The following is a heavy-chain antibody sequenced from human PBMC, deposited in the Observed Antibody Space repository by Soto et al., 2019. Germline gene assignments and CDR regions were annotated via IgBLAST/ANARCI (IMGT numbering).Heavy chain of an antibody. Sequence: SETLSLTCAVYGGSFSGYYWSWIRQPPGKGLEWIGEINHSGSTNYNPSLKSRVTISVDTSKNQFSLKLSSVTAADTAVYYCARVSPGAAAVYYYYYGMDVWGQGTTVTVSS. V-gene: IGHV4-34*01. CDR1: GGSFSGYY. J-gene: IGHJ6*02. CDR3: ARVSPGAAAVYYYYYGMDV. CDR2: INHSGST. D-gene: IGHD6-25*01.